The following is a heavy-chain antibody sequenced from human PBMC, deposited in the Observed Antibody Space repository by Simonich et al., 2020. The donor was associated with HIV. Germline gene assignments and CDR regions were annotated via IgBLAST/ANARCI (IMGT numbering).Heavy chain of an antibody. Sequence: EVQLVESGGGLVQPGRSLRLSCAASGFTFDDYAMHWVRQGPGKGLEGVSGISWNRGSIGYADSVKGRFTISRDNAKNSLYLQMNSLRAEDTALYYCAKDKGAYYGSGSPVYWGQGTLVTVSS. CDR3: AKDKGAYYGSGSPVY. J-gene: IGHJ4*02. V-gene: IGHV3-9*01. CDR1: GFTFDDYA. D-gene: IGHD3-10*01. CDR2: ISWNRGSI.